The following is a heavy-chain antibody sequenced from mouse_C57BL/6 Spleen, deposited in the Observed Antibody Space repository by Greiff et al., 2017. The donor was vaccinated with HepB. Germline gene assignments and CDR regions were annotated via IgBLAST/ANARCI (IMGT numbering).Heavy chain of an antibody. J-gene: IGHJ4*01. CDR1: GYTFTDYE. D-gene: IGHD2-1*01. CDR2: IDPETGGT. V-gene: IGHV1-15*01. Sequence: QVQLQQSGAELVRPGASVTLSCKASGYTFTDYEMHWVKQTPVHGLEWIGAIDPETGGTAYNQKFKGKAILTADKSSSTAYMELRSLTSEDSAVYYCTRHLYGNYGAMDYWGQGTSVTVSS. CDR3: TRHLYGNYGAMDY.